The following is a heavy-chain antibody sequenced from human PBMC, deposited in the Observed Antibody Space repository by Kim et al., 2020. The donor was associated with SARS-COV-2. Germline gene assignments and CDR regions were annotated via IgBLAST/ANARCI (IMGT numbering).Heavy chain of an antibody. J-gene: IGHJ3*02. CDR2: INHSGST. V-gene: IGHV4-34*01. CDR3: ARGGDGDYFYAFDI. CDR1: GGSFSGYY. Sequence: SETLSLTCAVYGGSFSGYYWSWIRQPPGKGLEWIGEINHSGSTNYNPSLKSRVTISVDTSKNQFSLKLSSVTAADTAVYYCARGGDGDYFYAFDIWGQGTMVTVSS. D-gene: IGHD4-17*01.